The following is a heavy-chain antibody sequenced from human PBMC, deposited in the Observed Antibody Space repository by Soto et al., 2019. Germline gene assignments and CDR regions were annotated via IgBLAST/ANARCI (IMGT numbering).Heavy chain of an antibody. CDR1: GFTFSAYW. CDR2: IKQDGSEK. J-gene: IGHJ4*02. D-gene: IGHD6-13*01. Sequence: EVQLVESGGGLVQPGESLRVSCAASGFTFSAYWMSWVRQAPGKGLEWVANIKQDGSEKHYVDSVKGRFTISRDNAKTSLYLQMNSLRAEDTAVYYCARSIAAGGLFDYWGQGTLVTVSS. CDR3: ARSIAAGGLFDY. V-gene: IGHV3-7*01.